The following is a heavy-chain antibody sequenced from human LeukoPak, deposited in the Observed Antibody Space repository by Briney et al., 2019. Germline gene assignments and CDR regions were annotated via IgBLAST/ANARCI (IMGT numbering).Heavy chain of an antibody. CDR3: ARRRMRQVHIAAAGKTGSYYFDY. CDR2: IYTSGST. Sequence: SETLSLTCTVSGGSISYYWSWIRQPAGKGLEWIGRIYTSGSTNYNPSLKSRVTMSVDTSKNQFSLKLSSVTAADTAVYYCARRRMRQVHIAAAGKTGSYYFDYWGQGTLVTVSS. D-gene: IGHD6-13*01. CDR1: GGSISYY. V-gene: IGHV4-4*07. J-gene: IGHJ4*02.